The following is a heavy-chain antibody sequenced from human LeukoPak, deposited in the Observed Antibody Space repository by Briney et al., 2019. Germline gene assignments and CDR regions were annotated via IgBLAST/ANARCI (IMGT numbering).Heavy chain of an antibody. CDR1: GYTFTSYY. D-gene: IGHD1-26*01. CDR3: AKKPVGTTTGGAFDY. J-gene: IGHJ4*02. Sequence: ASVKVSCKASGYTFTSYYMHWVRQAPGQGLEWMGIINPSGGSTSYAQKFQGRVTTTRDTSTSTVYMELSSLRSEDTAVYYCAKKPVGTTTGGAFDYWGQGTLVIVPS. CDR2: INPSGGST. V-gene: IGHV1-46*01.